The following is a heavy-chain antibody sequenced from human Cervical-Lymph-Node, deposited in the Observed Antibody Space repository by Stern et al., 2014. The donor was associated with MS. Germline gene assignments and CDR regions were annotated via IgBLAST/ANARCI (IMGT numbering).Heavy chain of an antibody. CDR1: GYTFSGYN. CDR3: ARGASDY. D-gene: IGHD3-16*01. J-gene: IGHJ4*02. V-gene: IGHV1-2*06. Sequence: MQLVESGAEVKTPGASLKVSCKASGYTFSGYNIHWVRQAPGQGLEWMGRINPNSGDTNYAQKFQGRVTMTRDTSISIVYMELTRLRSDDTAVYYCARGASDYWGQGTLVTVSS. CDR2: INPNSGDT.